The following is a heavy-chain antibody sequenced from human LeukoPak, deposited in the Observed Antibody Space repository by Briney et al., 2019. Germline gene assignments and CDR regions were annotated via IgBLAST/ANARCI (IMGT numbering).Heavy chain of an antibody. CDR1: GGSISSYY. V-gene: IGHV4-59*01. CDR3: ARDLDDYGGNYHDAFDI. J-gene: IGHJ3*02. CDR2: IYYSGST. Sequence: PSETLSLTCTVSGGSISSYYWSWIRQPPGKGLEWIGYIYYSGSTNYNPSLKSRVTISVDTSKNQFSLKLSSVTAADTAVYYCARDLDDYGGNYHDAFDIWGQGTMVTVSS. D-gene: IGHD4-23*01.